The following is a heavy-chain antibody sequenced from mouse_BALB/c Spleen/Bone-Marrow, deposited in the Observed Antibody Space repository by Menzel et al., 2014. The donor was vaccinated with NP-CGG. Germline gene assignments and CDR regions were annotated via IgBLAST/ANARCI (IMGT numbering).Heavy chain of an antibody. Sequence: EVMLVESGGGLVQPGGSLKLSCAAFGFTFSGYGMSWVRQTPDKGLELVATISGSGSSTYYSDSVKGRFTITRDNARNSQYLQMSSLKSEDTAMYCWARGRDGFDYWGQGTTLTVSS. J-gene: IGHJ2*01. CDR1: GFTFSGYG. CDR3: ARGRDGFDY. V-gene: IGHV5-6-3*01. CDR2: ISGSGSST. D-gene: IGHD3-1*01.